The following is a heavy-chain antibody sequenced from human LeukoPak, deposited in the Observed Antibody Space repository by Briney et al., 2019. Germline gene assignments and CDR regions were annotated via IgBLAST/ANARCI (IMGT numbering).Heavy chain of an antibody. D-gene: IGHD5-18*01. J-gene: IGHJ3*02. CDR1: GFTFSNYN. CDR3: ARGAYSYGLIDAFDI. V-gene: IGHV3-21*01. CDR2: TSSSNNHK. Sequence: GGSLRLSCAASGFTFSNYNMNWVRQAPGKGLEWVSSTSSSNNHKRYAESMRGRFTISRDNAKNSLYLQMNSLGDEDTAVYYCARGAYSYGLIDAFDIWGQGTMVTVSS.